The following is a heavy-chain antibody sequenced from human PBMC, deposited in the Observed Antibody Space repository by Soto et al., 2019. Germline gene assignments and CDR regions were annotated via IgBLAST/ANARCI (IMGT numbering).Heavy chain of an antibody. CDR2: INHSGST. V-gene: IGHV4-34*01. Sequence: SETLSLTCAVYGGSFSGYYWTWIRQPPGTGLEWIGEINHSGSTNYNPSLKSRVTISVDTSKNQFSLKLTSVTAADTAVYYCERDKITGLFDYWGQGNLVPVSS. CDR1: GGSFSGYY. J-gene: IGHJ4*02. CDR3: ERDKITGLFDY. D-gene: IGHD2-8*02.